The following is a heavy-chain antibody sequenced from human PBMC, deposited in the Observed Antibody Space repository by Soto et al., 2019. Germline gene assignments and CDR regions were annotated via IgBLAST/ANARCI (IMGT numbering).Heavy chain of an antibody. CDR2: IYSGGTT. J-gene: IGHJ5*02. D-gene: IGHD3-22*01. V-gene: IGHV3-66*01. CDR1: GFTVSSNY. CDR3: ARNGDSSDYRGWFDP. Sequence: PGGSLRLSRAASGFTVSSNYMSWVRQAPGKGLEWVSVIYSGGTTYYADSVKGRFTISRDNSKNTLYLQINSLRAEDTAVYYCARNGDSSDYRGWFDPWGQGTLVTVSS.